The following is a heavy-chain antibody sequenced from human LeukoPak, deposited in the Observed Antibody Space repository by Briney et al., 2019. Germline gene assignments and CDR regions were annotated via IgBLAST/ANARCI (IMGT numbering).Heavy chain of an antibody. CDR1: GFTFSSNY. CDR2: IYSGGST. V-gene: IGHV3-66*01. D-gene: IGHD6-19*01. Sequence: GGSLTLSCAASGFTFSSNYMSWVRQAPGKGLEWVSVIYSGGSTYYADSVKGRFTISRDNSKNKLYLQVNSVSAAYAAVYYWGREGITVAGTEFDYWGQGTLVTVSS. J-gene: IGHJ4*02. CDR3: GREGITVAGTEFDY.